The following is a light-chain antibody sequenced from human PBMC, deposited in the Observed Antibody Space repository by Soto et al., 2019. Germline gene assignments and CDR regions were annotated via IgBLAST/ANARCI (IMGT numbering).Light chain of an antibody. CDR3: QHYTTYSGT. J-gene: IGKJ3*01. Sequence: DIHMNQSPATLSASVGDRVTITCRASQSISTWLAWYQQKPGKAPKLLIYWASSLESGVPSRFSGSGSGTEFTLTISSLQPDDFATYYCQHYTTYSGTFGPGTKVDIK. V-gene: IGKV1-5*03. CDR1: QSISTW. CDR2: WAS.